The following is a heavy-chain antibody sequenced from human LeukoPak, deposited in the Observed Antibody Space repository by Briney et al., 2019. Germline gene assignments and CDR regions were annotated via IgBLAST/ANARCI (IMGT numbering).Heavy chain of an antibody. J-gene: IGHJ4*02. CDR3: ARSYDFWRDFDY. CDR1: GFTFDDYG. CDR2: INWNGGST. Sequence: TGGSLRLSCAASGFTFDDYGMSWVRQAPGKGLEWVSGINWNGGSTGYADSVKGRFTISRDNAKNSLYLQMNSLRAEDTALYYCARSYDFWRDFDYWGQGTLVTVSS. D-gene: IGHD3-3*01. V-gene: IGHV3-20*04.